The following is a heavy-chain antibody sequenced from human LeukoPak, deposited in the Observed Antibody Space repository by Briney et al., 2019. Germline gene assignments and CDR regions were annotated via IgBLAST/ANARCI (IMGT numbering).Heavy chain of an antibody. J-gene: IGHJ5*02. CDR2: IYYSGST. CDR3: ARVGSQYGDDAWIVNWFDP. CDR1: GGSISSYY. V-gene: IGHV4-59*08. Sequence: KASETLSLTCTVSGGSISSYYWSWTRQPQGQGLEWIGYIYYSGSTNYNPSLKSRATTSEETSKNQFSLKLSSGIAADAAVYYCARVGSQYGDDAWIVNWFDPWGQGTLVTVSS. D-gene: IGHD4-17*01.